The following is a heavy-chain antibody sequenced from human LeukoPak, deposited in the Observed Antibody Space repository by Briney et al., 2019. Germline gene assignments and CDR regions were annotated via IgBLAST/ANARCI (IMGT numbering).Heavy chain of an antibody. J-gene: IGHJ6*03. CDR1: GYSFTSYW. CDR3: ARHTPVLRFLEWSPYYYYMDV. Sequence: GESLKISCKGSGYSFTSYWIGWVRQMPGKGLEWMGIIYPGDSDTRYSPSFQGQVTISADKSISTAYLQWSSLRASDTAMYYCARHTPVLRFLEWSPYYYYMDVWGKGTTVTVSS. V-gene: IGHV5-51*01. D-gene: IGHD3-3*01. CDR2: IYPGDSDT.